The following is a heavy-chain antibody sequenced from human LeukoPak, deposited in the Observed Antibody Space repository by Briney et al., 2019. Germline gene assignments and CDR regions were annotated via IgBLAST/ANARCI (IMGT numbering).Heavy chain of an antibody. D-gene: IGHD1-26*01. CDR3: ARDRLEYSGSYTDAFDI. Sequence: GRSLRLSCAASGFTFDDYAMHWVRQAPGKGLEWVSGISWNSGSIGYADSVKGRFTISRDNAKNSLYLQMNSLRAEDTALYYCARDRLEYSGSYTDAFDIWGQGTMVTVSS. V-gene: IGHV3-9*01. CDR2: ISWNSGSI. J-gene: IGHJ3*02. CDR1: GFTFDDYA.